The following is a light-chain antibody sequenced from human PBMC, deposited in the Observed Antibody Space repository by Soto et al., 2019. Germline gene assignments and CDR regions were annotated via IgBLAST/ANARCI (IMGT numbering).Light chain of an antibody. V-gene: IGKV3-20*01. CDR1: QSVGSSY. Sequence: EIVLTQSPGTLSLSPGERATLSCRASQSVGSSYLAWYQQRPGQAPRLLIYGASSRATGIPDRFSGSGSGTDFTLTISRLEPEDFAAYYCQHYGSSPWTFGQGTKVKIK. J-gene: IGKJ1*01. CDR2: GAS. CDR3: QHYGSSPWT.